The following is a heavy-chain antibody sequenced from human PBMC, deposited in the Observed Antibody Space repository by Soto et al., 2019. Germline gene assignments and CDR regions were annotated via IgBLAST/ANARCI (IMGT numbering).Heavy chain of an antibody. Sequence: QVQLVQSGAEVKKPGASLKVSCKASGYTFSNFGVSWVRQAPGQGLEWIGWINPDNGDTNYGQKFQGSATMTTDTFPHTAYLEVRGPRSDDTAVYYSARVVRVSAYLDYYIDVWGEGTKVTVSS. D-gene: IGHD3-10*02. V-gene: IGHV1-18*01. CDR1: GYTFSNFG. CDR3: ARVVRVSAYLDYYIDV. J-gene: IGHJ6*03. CDR2: INPDNGDT.